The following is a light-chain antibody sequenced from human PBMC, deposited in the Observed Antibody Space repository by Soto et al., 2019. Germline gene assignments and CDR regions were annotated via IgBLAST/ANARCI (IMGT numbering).Light chain of an antibody. J-gene: IGKJ2*01. CDR2: GAS. CDR3: QQYNNWPPYT. CDR1: QSVSSSY. Sequence: EIVLTQSPGTLSLSPGERATLSCRASQSVSSSYLAWYQQKPGQAPRLLIYGASRRATGIPDRFSGSGSGTDFTLTISRLEPEDFAVYYCQQYNNWPPYTFGQGTKLEIK. V-gene: IGKV3-20*01.